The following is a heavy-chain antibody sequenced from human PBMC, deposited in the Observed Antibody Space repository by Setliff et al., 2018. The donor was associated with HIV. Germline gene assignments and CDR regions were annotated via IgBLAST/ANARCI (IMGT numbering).Heavy chain of an antibody. Sequence: GGSLRLSCSTSGFTFSNYAMHWVRQAPGKGLEYVSSISTNGDSTSYADSVKGRFTISRDNSKNTLYLQMSSLRTEDTAVYYCVKSLMFFNWFDSWGRGTLVTVSS. J-gene: IGHJ5*01. CDR2: ISTNGDST. V-gene: IGHV3-64D*09. CDR3: VKSLMFFNWFDS. CDR1: GFTFSNYA. D-gene: IGHD3-10*02.